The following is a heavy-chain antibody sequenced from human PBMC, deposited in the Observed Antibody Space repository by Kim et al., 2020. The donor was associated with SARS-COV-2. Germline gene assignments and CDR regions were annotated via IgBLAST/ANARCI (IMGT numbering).Heavy chain of an antibody. Sequence: SVKVSCKASGGTFSSYAISWVRQAPGQGLEWMGRIIPILGIANYAQKFQGRITITADKSTSTAYMELSSLRSGDTAGYYCASESARTGTAWGQGTLVTVSS. D-gene: IGHD3-10*01. CDR1: GGTFSSYA. CDR2: IIPILGIA. J-gene: IGHJ5*02. V-gene: IGHV1-69*04. CDR3: ASESARTGTA.